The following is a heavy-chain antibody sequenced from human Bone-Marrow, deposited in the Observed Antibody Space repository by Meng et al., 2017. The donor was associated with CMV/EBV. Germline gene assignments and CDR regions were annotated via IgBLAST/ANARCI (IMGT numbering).Heavy chain of an antibody. CDR2: INSDGSST. CDR3: AKNRWESVGHTLAVCFDY. D-gene: IGHD1-26*01. Sequence: GGSLRLYCAASGFTFSSYWMPWVRQVPGKGLVWVSRINSDGSSTDYADSVKGRFTISRDNAKNTLYLQMNSLGAAETAVYYCAKNRWESVGHTLAVCFDYWGQGTLVTVSS. CDR1: GFTFSSYW. V-gene: IGHV3-74*01. J-gene: IGHJ4*02.